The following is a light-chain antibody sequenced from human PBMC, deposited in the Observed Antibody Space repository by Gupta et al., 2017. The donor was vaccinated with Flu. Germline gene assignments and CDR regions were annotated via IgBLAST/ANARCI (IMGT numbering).Light chain of an antibody. CDR1: QSVRSH. Sequence: ATLSLSPGERATLSCRASQSVRSHLAWYKQRPGQAPRLLIYESSNRDTGIPARFSGSGSGKDLTLTISSREQEDFAVYYCQQRNNWSSITFGQGTQVDIK. CDR3: QQRNNWSSIT. J-gene: IGKJ3*01. CDR2: ESS. V-gene: IGKV3-11*01.